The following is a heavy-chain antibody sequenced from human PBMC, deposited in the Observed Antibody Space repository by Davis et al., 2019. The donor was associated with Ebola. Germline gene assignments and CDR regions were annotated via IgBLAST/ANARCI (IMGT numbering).Heavy chain of an antibody. CDR3: AKGKGVAAAGTSAFDI. CDR1: EFTFSSYE. Sequence: LSLTCAASEFTFSSYEMNWVRQAPGKGLEWVSAISGSGGSTYYADSVKGRFTISIDNSKNTLYLQMNSLRAEDTAVYYCAKGKGVAAAGTSAFDIWGQGTMVTVSS. J-gene: IGHJ3*02. V-gene: IGHV3-23*01. D-gene: IGHD6-13*01. CDR2: ISGSGGST.